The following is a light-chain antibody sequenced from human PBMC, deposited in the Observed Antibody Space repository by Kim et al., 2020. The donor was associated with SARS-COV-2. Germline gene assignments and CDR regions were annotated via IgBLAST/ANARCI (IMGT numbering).Light chain of an antibody. Sequence: ATLDEGVPITCRPSHGVSKCLSWLLARPGKDPATPIEDATGLRTGVPSGVRGSVTGTDFALAISSLQTEECATYYGQQYDGYPITFGQGTRLDIK. CDR2: DAT. J-gene: IGKJ5*01. CDR3: QQYDGYPIT. V-gene: IGKV1-16*01. CDR1: HGVSKC.